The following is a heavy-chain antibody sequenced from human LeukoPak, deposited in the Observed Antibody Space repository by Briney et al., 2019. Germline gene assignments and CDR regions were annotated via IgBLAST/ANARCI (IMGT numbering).Heavy chain of an antibody. J-gene: IGHJ4*02. CDR3: ARHPDYSNYALPNFDY. Sequence: GESLKISCKASGYSFATYWIGWVRQMPGKGLEWMGIIYPGDSDTRYSPSFQGQVTISADKSISTAYLQWSSLKASDTAMYYCARHPDYSNYALPNFDYWGQGTLVTVSS. V-gene: IGHV5-51*01. CDR1: GYSFATYW. D-gene: IGHD4-11*01. CDR2: IYPGDSDT.